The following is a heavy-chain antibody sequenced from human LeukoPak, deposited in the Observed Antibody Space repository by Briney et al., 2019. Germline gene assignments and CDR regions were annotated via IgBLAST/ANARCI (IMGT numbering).Heavy chain of an antibody. D-gene: IGHD1-26*01. Sequence: GGSLRLSCAASGFSFSSYAMSWVRQAPGKGLEWVSAISGSGGNTYYADSVKGRFTISRDNSKNTLYLQMNSLRAEDTAVYYCAIPAWESVSKYYFDYWGQGTLVTVSS. CDR3: AIPAWESVSKYYFDY. CDR2: ISGSGGNT. J-gene: IGHJ4*02. CDR1: GFSFSSYA. V-gene: IGHV3-23*01.